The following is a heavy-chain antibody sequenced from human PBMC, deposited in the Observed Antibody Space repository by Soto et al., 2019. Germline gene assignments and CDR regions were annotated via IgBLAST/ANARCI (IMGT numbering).Heavy chain of an antibody. J-gene: IGHJ4*02. CDR3: ARLTYYYDSSGLDY. D-gene: IGHD3-22*01. V-gene: IGHV2-70*01. CDR2: IDWDDDK. CDR1: GFSLSTSGMC. Sequence: SGPTLVNPTQTLTLTCTFSGFSLSTSGMCVSWIRQPPGKALEWLALIDWDDDKYYSTSLKTRLTISKDTSKNQVVLTMTNMDPVYTATYYCARLTYYYDSSGLDYWGQGTLVTVSS.